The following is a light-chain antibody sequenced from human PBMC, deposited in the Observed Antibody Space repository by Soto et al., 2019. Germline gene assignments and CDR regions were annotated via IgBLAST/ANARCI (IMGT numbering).Light chain of an antibody. J-gene: IGLJ3*02. CDR1: SSDVGSYNL. V-gene: IGLV2-23*02. CDR2: EVS. CDR3: CSYAGSSTYWV. Sequence: QSALTQPASVSGSPGQSITISCTGTSSDVGSYNLVSWYQQHPGKAPKFMIYEVSKRPSGVSNRFSGSKSGNTASLTISGLRAEDEADYYCCSYAGSSTYWVFGGGTKLTV.